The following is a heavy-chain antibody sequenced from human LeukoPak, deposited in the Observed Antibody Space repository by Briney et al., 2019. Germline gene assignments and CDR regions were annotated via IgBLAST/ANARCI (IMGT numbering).Heavy chain of an antibody. CDR2: IYYTGST. CDR1: GGSISSGGYS. CDR3: ARVPSVIDAFDI. D-gene: IGHD2-21*01. Sequence: PSQTLSLTCAVSGGSISSGGYSWSWIRQPPGKGLEWIAYIYYTGSTYYNPSLKSRLTISVDTSKNHFSLRLSSMTAADTAVYYCARVPSVIDAFDIWGRGTMVTVSS. V-gene: IGHV4-31*11. J-gene: IGHJ3*02.